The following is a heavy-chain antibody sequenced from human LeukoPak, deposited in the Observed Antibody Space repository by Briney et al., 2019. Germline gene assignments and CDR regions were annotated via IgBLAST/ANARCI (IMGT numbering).Heavy chain of an antibody. D-gene: IGHD6-19*01. CDR1: GGTFSSYA. CDR3: AIAVAGTGHFDY. CDR2: IIPISGTA. J-gene: IGHJ4*02. V-gene: IGHV1-69*06. Sequence: SVKVSCKASGGTFSSYAISWVRQAPGQGLEWMGGIIPISGTANYAQKFQGRVTITADKSTSTAYMELSSLRSEDTAVYYCAIAVAGTGHFDYWGQGTLVTVSS.